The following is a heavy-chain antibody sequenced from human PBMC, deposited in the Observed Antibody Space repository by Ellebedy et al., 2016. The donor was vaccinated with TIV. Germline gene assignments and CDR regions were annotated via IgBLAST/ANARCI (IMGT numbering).Heavy chain of an antibody. J-gene: IGHJ4*02. V-gene: IGHV3-7*01. CDR3: AKEIGGGGSY. CDR1: GFTFSNYW. CDR2: IKQDGGEK. D-gene: IGHD3-10*01. Sequence: GGSLRLSXAASGFTFSNYWMSWVRQAPGKGLEWVANIKQDGGEKYYVDSVKGRFSISRDNAKNSLYLQMDSLRAEDTAVYYCAKEIGGGGSYWGQGTLVTVSS.